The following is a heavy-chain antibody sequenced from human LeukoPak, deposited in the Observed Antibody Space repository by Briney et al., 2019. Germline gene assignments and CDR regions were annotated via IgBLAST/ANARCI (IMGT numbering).Heavy chain of an antibody. CDR2: ISDIGSI. V-gene: IGHV4-59*08. D-gene: IGHD2/OR15-2a*01. J-gene: IGHJ4*02. Sequence: SETLSLTCTVSGGSISSYYWSWIRQPPGKGLEWIAYISDIGSINYNPSLKSRVTISLDTSKNQFSLTLSSVTAADTAVYYCAGHHPRNTVDFWGQGTLVTVSS. CDR1: GGSISSYY. CDR3: AGHHPRNTVDF.